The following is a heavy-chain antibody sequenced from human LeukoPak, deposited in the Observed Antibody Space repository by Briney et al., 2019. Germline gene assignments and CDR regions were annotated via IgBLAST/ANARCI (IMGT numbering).Heavy chain of an antibody. CDR2: TYYRSKWYN. J-gene: IGHJ4*02. D-gene: IGHD6-13*01. CDR3: ARVISSSWAPFDH. V-gene: IGHV6-1*01. Sequence: SQTLSLTCAISGDSVSSNSAAWNWLRQSPSRGLEWLGRTYYRSKWYNDYAVSVKSRITINPDTSKNQFSLQLNSVTPEDTAVYYCARVISSSWAPFDHWGQGTLVTVSS. CDR1: GDSVSSNSAA.